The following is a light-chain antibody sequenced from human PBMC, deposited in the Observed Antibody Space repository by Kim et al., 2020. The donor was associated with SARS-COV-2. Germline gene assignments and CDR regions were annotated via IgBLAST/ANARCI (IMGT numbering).Light chain of an antibody. CDR3: SSYTSSSTLDWV. J-gene: IGLJ3*02. V-gene: IGLV2-14*03. Sequence: LTQPASVSGSPGQSITISCTGTSSDVGGYNYVSWYQQHPGKAPKLMIYDVSNRPSGVSNRFSGSKSGNTASLTISGLQAEDEADYYCSSYTSSSTLDWVFGGGTQLTVL. CDR2: DVS. CDR1: SSDVGGYNY.